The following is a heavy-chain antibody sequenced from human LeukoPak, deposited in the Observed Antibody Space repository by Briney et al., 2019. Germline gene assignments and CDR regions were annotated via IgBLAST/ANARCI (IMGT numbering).Heavy chain of an antibody. Sequence: GESLKISCEGSECSFTSYWIGWVRQMPEKGLEWMGIIYPGDSDTSYSPSFQGQVTISADKSISTVYLQWSSLKASDSAMYYCATQNWQLVRYYSYYYMVLTGKGKTVTVSS. CDR3: ATQNWQLVRYYSYYYMVL. CDR1: ECSFTSYW. V-gene: IGHV5-51*01. CDR2: IYPGDSDT. D-gene: IGHD6-13*01. J-gene: IGHJ6*03.